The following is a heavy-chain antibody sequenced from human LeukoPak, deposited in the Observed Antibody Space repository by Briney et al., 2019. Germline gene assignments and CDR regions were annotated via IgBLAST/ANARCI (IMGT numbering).Heavy chain of an antibody. Sequence: PSETLSLTCTVSGGSISSYYWSWIRQPPGKGLEWIGYIYYSGSTNYNPSLKSRVTISVDTSKNQLSLKLSSVTAADTAVYYCARNTRGYSPMDVWGKGTTVTVSS. CDR1: GGSISSYY. CDR3: ARNTRGYSPMDV. D-gene: IGHD5-18*01. V-gene: IGHV4-59*13. J-gene: IGHJ6*04. CDR2: IYYSGST.